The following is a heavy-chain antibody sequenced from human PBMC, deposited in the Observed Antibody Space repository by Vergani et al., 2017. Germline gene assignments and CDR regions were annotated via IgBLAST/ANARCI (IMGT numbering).Heavy chain of an antibody. D-gene: IGHD3-10*01. CDR2: INHSGSP. V-gene: IGHV4-39*02. CDR3: ARPVGPSAIADGYHV. Sequence: QLQLQESGPGLVKPSETLSLSCRVSGDSISRSHYYWGFIRQPPGKGLEWIGEINHSGSPYYNPTLKSRLAFSVDTSKNLFSLRLKSVTATDTGMYYCARPVGPSAIADGYHVWGQGTMVTVS. CDR1: GDSISRSHYY. J-gene: IGHJ3*01.